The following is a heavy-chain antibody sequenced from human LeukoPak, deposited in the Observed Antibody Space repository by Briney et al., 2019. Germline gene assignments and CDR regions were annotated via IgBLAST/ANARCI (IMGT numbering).Heavy chain of an antibody. D-gene: IGHD6-13*01. V-gene: IGHV1-69*04. Sequence: EASVKVSCKASGGTFSSYAISWVRQAPGQGLEWMGRIIPILGIANYAQKFQGRVTITADKSTSTAYIELSSLRSEDTAVYYCARDGHRIAAAGLSWFDPWGQGTLVTVSS. CDR1: GGTFSSYA. CDR2: IIPILGIA. CDR3: ARDGHRIAAAGLSWFDP. J-gene: IGHJ5*02.